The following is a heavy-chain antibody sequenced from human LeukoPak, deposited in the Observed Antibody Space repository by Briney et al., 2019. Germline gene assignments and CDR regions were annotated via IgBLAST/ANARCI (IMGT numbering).Heavy chain of an antibody. Sequence: SLRLSCAASGFTFDDYAMHWVRQAPGKGLEWVSGISWNSGSIGYADSVKGRFTISRDNAKNSLYLQMNSLRAEDTALYYCAKDNHYYDSSGPIDYWGQGTLVTVSS. V-gene: IGHV3-9*01. J-gene: IGHJ4*02. CDR3: AKDNHYYDSSGPIDY. CDR2: ISWNSGSI. CDR1: GFTFDDYA. D-gene: IGHD3-22*01.